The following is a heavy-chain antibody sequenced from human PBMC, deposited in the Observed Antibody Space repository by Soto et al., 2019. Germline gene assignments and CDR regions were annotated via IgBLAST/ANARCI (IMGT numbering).Heavy chain of an antibody. Sequence: GGSLRLSCAASGFTFSSYGMHWVRQAPGKGLEWVAVISYDGSNKYYADSVKGRFTIARDNSKNTLYLQMNSLRAEDTAVYYCAKEVSAVERYMDVWGKGTTVTVSS. D-gene: IGHD6-19*01. CDR1: GFTFSSYG. J-gene: IGHJ6*03. CDR3: AKEVSAVERYMDV. V-gene: IGHV3-30*18. CDR2: ISYDGSNK.